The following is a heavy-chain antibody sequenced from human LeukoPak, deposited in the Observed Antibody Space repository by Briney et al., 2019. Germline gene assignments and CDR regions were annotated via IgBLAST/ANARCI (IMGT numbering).Heavy chain of an antibody. D-gene: IGHD3-9*01. CDR3: AKVPGGGDILTGYPDY. Sequence: PGRSLRLSCEASGFSCSNNGMHWVRQAPGKGLEWVSGISWNSGSIGYADSVKGRFTISRDNAKNSLYLQMNSLRAEDTALYYCAKVPGGGDILTGYPDYWGQGTLVTVSS. V-gene: IGHV3-9*01. CDR1: GFSCSNNG. J-gene: IGHJ4*02. CDR2: ISWNSGSI.